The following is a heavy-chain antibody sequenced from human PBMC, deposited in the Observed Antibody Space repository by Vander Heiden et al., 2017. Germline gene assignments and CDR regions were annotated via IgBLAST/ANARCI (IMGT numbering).Heavy chain of an antibody. Sequence: QITLKESGPTLVKPIQTLPLTCTFPGFLLSHGGRVVGWIRQPPGKALEWLALIYWNDDKRYSPSLKSRLTITKDTSKNQVVLTMTNMDPVDTATYYCAHSTPYYDYVWGSYRSFDYWGQGTLVTVSS. J-gene: IGHJ4*02. D-gene: IGHD3-16*02. V-gene: IGHV2-5*01. CDR1: GFLLSHGGRV. CDR3: AHSTPYYDYVWGSYRSFDY. CDR2: IYWNDDK.